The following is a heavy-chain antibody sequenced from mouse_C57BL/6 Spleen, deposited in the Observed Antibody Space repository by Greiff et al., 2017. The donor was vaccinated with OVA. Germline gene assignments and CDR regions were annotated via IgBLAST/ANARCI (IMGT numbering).Heavy chain of an antibody. J-gene: IGHJ1*03. D-gene: IGHD1-1*01. CDR1: GYSITSGYY. V-gene: IGHV3-6*01. Sequence: ESGPGLVKPSQSLSLTCSVTGYSITSGYYWNWIRQFPGNKLEWMGYISYDGSNNYNPSLKNRISITRDTSKNQFFLKLNSVTTEDTATYYCAHYYGSSKGYFDVWGTGTTVTVSS. CDR2: ISYDGSN. CDR3: AHYYGSSKGYFDV.